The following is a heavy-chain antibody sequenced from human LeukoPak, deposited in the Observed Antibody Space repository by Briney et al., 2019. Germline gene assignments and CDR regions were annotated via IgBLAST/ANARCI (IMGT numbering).Heavy chain of an antibody. CDR1: GYNFISYG. J-gene: IGHJ4*02. CDR3: ARAGMYYFDTSGYLVY. Sequence: ASVTVSCTASGYNFISYGISWVRQAPGQGGEGVGWISVNNGNRKYAKKLHGRVTMTTETSTRKAYMHLRSLRSDDTAVYYCARAGMYYFDTSGYLVYWGQGTLLTVSS. V-gene: IGHV1-18*01. CDR2: ISVNNGNR. D-gene: IGHD3-22*01.